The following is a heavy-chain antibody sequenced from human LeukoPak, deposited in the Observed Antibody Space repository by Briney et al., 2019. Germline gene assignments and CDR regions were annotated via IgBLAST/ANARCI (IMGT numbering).Heavy chain of an antibody. CDR1: GDSVSSNSAA. Sequence: SQTLSLTCVISGDSVSSNSAAWDWIRQSPSRGLEWLGRTYYRSKRYNDYAVSVKSRITINPDTSKNQFSLHLNSVTPEDTAVYYCAGYSYGVRPSWGQGTLVTVSS. D-gene: IGHD5-18*01. J-gene: IGHJ5*02. V-gene: IGHV6-1*01. CDR3: AGYSYGVRPS. CDR2: TYYRSKRYN.